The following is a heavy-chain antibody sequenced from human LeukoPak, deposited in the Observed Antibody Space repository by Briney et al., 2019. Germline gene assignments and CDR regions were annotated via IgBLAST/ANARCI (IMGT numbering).Heavy chain of an antibody. J-gene: IGHJ5*02. CDR2: IYPGDSDT. CDR3: ARQVRSSSWPNWFDP. CDR1: GYSFTSYW. Sequence: GESLKISCKGSGYSFTSYWIGWVRQMPGKGLEWMGIIYPGDSDTRYSPSFQGQVTISADKSISTADLQWSSLKASDTAMYYCARQVRSSSWPNWFDPWGQGTLVTVSS. D-gene: IGHD6-13*01. V-gene: IGHV5-51*01.